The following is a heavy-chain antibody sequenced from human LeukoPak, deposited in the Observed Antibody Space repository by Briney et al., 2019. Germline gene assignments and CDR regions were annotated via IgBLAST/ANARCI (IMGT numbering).Heavy chain of an antibody. CDR1: GYSFTSYW. V-gene: IGHV5-51*01. D-gene: IGHD4-17*01. J-gene: IGHJ3*02. Sequence: GESLKISCKGSGYSFTSYWIGWVRQMAGKGLEWMGIIYPGDSDTRYSPSFQGQVTISADKSISTAYLQWSSLKASDTAMYYCARPKLDHGDYYNAFDIWGQGTMVTVSS. CDR3: ARPKLDHGDYYNAFDI. CDR2: IYPGDSDT.